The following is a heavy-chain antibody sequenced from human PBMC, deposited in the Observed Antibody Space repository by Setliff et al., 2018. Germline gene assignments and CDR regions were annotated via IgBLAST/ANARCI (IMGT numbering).Heavy chain of an antibody. V-gene: IGHV1-69*13. Sequence: GASVKVSCKASGGTFSTYGITWVRQAPGQGLEWVGGIMPIFGTINYAQKFQGRVTITADESTSTVYLEVSSLRSEDTAVYFCARDRFYNSWSGTSITAPHDAFDIWGQGTMVTVSS. CDR1: GGTFSTYG. CDR2: IMPIFGTI. CDR3: ARDRFYNSWSGTSITAPHDAFDI. D-gene: IGHD3-3*01. J-gene: IGHJ3*02.